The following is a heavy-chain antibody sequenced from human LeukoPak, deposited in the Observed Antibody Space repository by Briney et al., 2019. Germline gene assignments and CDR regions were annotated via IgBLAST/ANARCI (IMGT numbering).Heavy chain of an antibody. D-gene: IGHD2-8*01. Sequence: SETLSLTCTVSGGSISSYYWSWIRQPPGKGLEWIGYIYYSGSTNYNPSLKSRVTISVDTSKNQFSLKLSSVTAADTAVYYCARDYPSMGRYYYGMDVWGQGTTVTVSS. CDR1: GGSISSYY. CDR2: IYYSGST. CDR3: ARDYPSMGRYYYGMDV. V-gene: IGHV4-59*12. J-gene: IGHJ6*02.